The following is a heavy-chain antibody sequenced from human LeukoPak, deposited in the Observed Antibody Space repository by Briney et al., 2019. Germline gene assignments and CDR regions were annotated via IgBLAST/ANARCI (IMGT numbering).Heavy chain of an antibody. CDR3: ARAYYYDSTDY. V-gene: IGHV3-33*01. CDR1: GFTFSSYG. Sequence: GGSLRLSCAASGFTFSSYGMHWVRQAPGKGLEWVAVIWYDGSNKYYADSVKGRFTISRDNSKNTLYLQMNSLRAEDTAVYYCARAYYYDSTDYWGQGTLVTVSS. D-gene: IGHD3-22*01. CDR2: IWYDGSNK. J-gene: IGHJ4*02.